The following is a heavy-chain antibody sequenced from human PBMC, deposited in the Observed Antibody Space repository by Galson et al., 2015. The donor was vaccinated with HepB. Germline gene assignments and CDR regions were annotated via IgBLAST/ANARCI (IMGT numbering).Heavy chain of an antibody. D-gene: IGHD1-14*01. CDR3: ARGPGNFDY. V-gene: IGHV1-2*02. J-gene: IGHJ4*02. CDR2: INPNSGGS. Sequence: SVKVSCKASGYSFTGYYMHWVRQAPGQGLEWMGWINPNSGGSNYAQKFQGRVTLTRDSSISTAYMELTRLTSDDTAVYYCARGPGNFDYWGQGTLVTVSS. CDR1: GYSFTGYY.